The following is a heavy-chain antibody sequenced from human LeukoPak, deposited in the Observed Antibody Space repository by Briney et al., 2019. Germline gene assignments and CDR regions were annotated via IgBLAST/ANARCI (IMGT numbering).Heavy chain of an antibody. D-gene: IGHD3-22*01. CDR2: ISGSGGST. Sequence: GGSLRLSCAASGFTFSSYAMNWVSQAPGKGLEWVSAISGSGGSTYYADSVKGRFTISRDNSKNTLYLQMNSLRAEDTAVYYCATTRYYYDSSGYSNFDYWGQGTLVTVSS. CDR3: ATTRYYYDSSGYSNFDY. CDR1: GFTFSSYA. V-gene: IGHV3-23*01. J-gene: IGHJ4*02.